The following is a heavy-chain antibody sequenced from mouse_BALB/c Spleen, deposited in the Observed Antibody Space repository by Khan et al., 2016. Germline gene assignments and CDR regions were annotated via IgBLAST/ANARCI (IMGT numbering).Heavy chain of an antibody. Sequence: EVQLQQPGPELVKPGASVKVSCKASGYAFTSYNMYWVKQSHGKSLKWIGYIDPYNGGTSYNQKFKGQATLTVDKSSSTAYMHLNSLTSEDSAVYYCAREGITTVVAKGLDYWGQGTTLTVSS. CDR3: AREGITTVVAKGLDY. V-gene: IGHV1S135*01. J-gene: IGHJ2*01. D-gene: IGHD1-1*01. CDR1: GYAFTSYN. CDR2: IDPYNGGT.